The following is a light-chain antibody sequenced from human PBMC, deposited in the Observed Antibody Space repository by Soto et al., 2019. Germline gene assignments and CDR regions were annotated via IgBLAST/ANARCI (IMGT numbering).Light chain of an antibody. V-gene: IGLV1-44*01. CDR3: ATRDERLSGRV. J-gene: IGLJ3*02. Sequence: QSVLTQPPSASGTPGQRVTISCSGISSNVGTNHVNWYQQLPGTAPKLLIYSDNQRPSGVPDRFSGSKSGTSASLAISGLQSEDEADYYCATRDERLSGRVFGGGTQLTVL. CDR1: SSNVGTNH. CDR2: SDN.